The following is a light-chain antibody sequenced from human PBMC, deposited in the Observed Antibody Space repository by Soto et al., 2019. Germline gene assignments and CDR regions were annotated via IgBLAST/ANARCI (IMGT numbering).Light chain of an antibody. CDR1: QSVSRN. J-gene: IGKJ1*01. Sequence: EIVMTQSPATLSVSPGERATLSCRASQSVSRNFAWYQQKPCQAPRLLIYGASTRATGIPSRFRGSGSGTEFTLTISSLQSEDFAVYYCQQYNNWPPWTFGKGTKVEIK. CDR2: GAS. V-gene: IGKV3-15*01. CDR3: QQYNNWPPWT.